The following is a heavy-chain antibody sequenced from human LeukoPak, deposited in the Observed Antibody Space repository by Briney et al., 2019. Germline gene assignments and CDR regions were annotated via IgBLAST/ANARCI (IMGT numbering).Heavy chain of an antibody. Sequence: GGSLRLSCAAPGFTVSSNYMSWVRQAPGKGLEWVSVIYSGGSTYYADSVKGRFTISRDNSKNTLYLQMNSLRAEDTAVYYCARSIAVAGYYFDYWGQGTLVTVSS. CDR2: IYSGGST. D-gene: IGHD6-19*01. V-gene: IGHV3-53*01. CDR1: GFTVSSNY. J-gene: IGHJ4*02. CDR3: ARSIAVAGYYFDY.